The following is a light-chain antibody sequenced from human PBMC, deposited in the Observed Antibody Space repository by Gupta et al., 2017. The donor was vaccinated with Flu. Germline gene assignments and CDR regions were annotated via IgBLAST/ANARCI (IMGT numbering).Light chain of an antibody. J-gene: IGKJ4*01. CDR3: QQRRYWLS. CDR2: DAT. Sequence: EVVLTQSPATLSLSPGERATLSCRASQSVSVYVAWYQQKPGQTPRLLVYDATKRATGIPARFSGSGSGTDFTLTSSSLEPEDSAIYYWQQRRYWLSFGGGTKVEIK. V-gene: IGKV3-11*01. CDR1: QSVSVY.